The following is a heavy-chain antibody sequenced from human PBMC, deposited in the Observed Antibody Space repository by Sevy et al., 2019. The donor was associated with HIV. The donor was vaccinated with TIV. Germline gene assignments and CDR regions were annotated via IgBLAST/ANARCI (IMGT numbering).Heavy chain of an antibody. J-gene: IGHJ5*02. D-gene: IGHD6-19*01. CDR1: GYNFY. CDR2: VTPNSGAK. CDR3: AGQSLGWYNWLVP. Sequence: ASVKVSCKASGYNFYIHWVRRAPGQGLEWMGRVTPNSGAKGYAQKIQDRVAMTMDTSINTAYMELSGLKSVETAIYYWAGQSLGWYNWLVPWGQGTLVTVSS. V-gene: IGHV1-2*06.